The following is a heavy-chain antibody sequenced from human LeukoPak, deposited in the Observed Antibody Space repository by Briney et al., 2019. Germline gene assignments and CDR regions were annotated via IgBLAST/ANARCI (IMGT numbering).Heavy chain of an antibody. D-gene: IGHD6-6*01. CDR3: ATQVGAARTYFDY. V-gene: IGHV4-39*01. Sequence: PSETLSPTCAVSGGSIRSSSYYWGWIRQPPGKGLEWIGSIYYSGTTYYNPSLKSRVTISVDTSKSQFSLNLNSVTAADTAVYYCATQVGAARTYFDYWGQGTLVTVSS. CDR2: IYYSGTT. J-gene: IGHJ4*02. CDR1: GGSIRSSSYY.